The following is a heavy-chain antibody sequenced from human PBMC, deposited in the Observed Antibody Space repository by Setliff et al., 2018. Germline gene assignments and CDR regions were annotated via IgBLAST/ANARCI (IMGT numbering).Heavy chain of an antibody. CDR1: GDSFSDYY. Sequence: KASETLSLTCTVYGDSFSDYYWSWIRQPPGKGLEWIEEINHSGRTNYSPSLRSRVTMSVDTSTKQKSLKMSSVTAADTAVYYCARANKRLDYYYYYYMDVWGKGTTVTVSS. D-gene: IGHD1-1*01. J-gene: IGHJ6*03. CDR3: ARANKRLDYYYYYYMDV. CDR2: INHSGRT. V-gene: IGHV4-34*01.